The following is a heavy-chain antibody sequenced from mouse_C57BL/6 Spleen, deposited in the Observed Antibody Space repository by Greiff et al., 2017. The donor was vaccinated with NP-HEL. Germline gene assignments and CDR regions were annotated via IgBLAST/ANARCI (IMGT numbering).Heavy chain of an antibody. CDR3: ARKNDYGSSSDY. Sequence: QVQLQQPGAELVKPGASVKLSCKASGYTFTSYWMHWVKQRPGQGLEWIGMIHPNSGSTNYNEKFKSKATLTVDKSSSTAYMQLSSLTSEDSAVYYCARKNDYGSSSDYWGQGTTLTVSS. CDR2: IHPNSGST. V-gene: IGHV1-64*01. J-gene: IGHJ2*01. D-gene: IGHD1-1*01. CDR1: GYTFTSYW.